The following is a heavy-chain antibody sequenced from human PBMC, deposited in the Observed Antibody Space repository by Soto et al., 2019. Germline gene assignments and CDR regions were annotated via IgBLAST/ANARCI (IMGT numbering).Heavy chain of an antibody. CDR2: ISGSGNHI. J-gene: IGHJ4*02. CDR1: RFTFSTYN. V-gene: IGHV3-21*01. CDR3: AILYRIAAAGSADDY. D-gene: IGHD6-13*01. Sequence: GGSLRLSCAASRFTFSTYNMNWVRQAPGKGLEWVSSISGSGNHIYYADSVKGRFTVSRDNAKNSLFLQMNSLRPDDTAVYYCAILYRIAAAGSADDYWGRGTLVTVSS.